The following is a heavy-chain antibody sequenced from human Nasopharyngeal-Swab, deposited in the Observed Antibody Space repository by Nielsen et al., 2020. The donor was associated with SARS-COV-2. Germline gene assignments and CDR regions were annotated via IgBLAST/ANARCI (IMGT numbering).Heavy chain of an antibody. J-gene: IGHJ6*02. CDR2: IKSKTDGGTT. V-gene: IGHV3-15*01. D-gene: IGHD1-14*01. Sequence: GEALKISWAASGFTFSNAWMSWVRQAPGKGLEWGGRIKSKTDGGTTDYAAPVKGRFTISRDDSKNTLYLQMNSLKTEDTAVYYCTTETEGSYYYGMDVWGQGTTVTVSS. CDR3: TTETEGSYYYGMDV. CDR1: GFTFSNAW.